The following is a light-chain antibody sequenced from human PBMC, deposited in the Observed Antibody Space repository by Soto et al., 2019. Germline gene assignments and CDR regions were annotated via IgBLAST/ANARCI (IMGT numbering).Light chain of an antibody. CDR2: DVS. V-gene: IGLV2-11*01. CDR1: SSDVGGYKY. J-gene: IGLJ3*02. Sequence: QSALTQPRSVSGSPGQSVTISCTGTSSDVGGYKYVSWYQQHPGKAPKLVIYDVSKRPSGVPDRFSGSKSGNTASLTISGLQADDEADYYCCSYAGSSLWVFGGGTQLTVL. CDR3: CSYAGSSLWV.